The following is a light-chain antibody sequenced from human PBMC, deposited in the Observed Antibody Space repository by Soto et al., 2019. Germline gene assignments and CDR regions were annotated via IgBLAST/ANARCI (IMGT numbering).Light chain of an antibody. Sequence: QSVLTQPASVSGSPGQSITISCTGTSSDVGGYNYVSWYQQHPGKAPKLIIYEVTNRPSGISNRFSGSKSDNTASLTIAGLQSEDEAEYFCSSFTSSSTRVFGTGTKVTV. CDR1: SSDVGGYNY. CDR3: SSFTSSSTRV. CDR2: EVT. J-gene: IGLJ1*01. V-gene: IGLV2-14*03.